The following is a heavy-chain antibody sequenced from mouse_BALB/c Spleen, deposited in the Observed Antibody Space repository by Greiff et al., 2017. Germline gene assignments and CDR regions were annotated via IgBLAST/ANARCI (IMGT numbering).Heavy chain of an antibody. V-gene: IGHV5-17*02. J-gene: IGHJ4*01. CDR3: ARGETHYYAMDY. CDR2: ISSGSSTI. CDR1: GFTFSSFG. Sequence: EVKLMESGGGLVQPGGSRKLSCAASGFTFSSFGMHWVRQAPEKGLEWVAYISSGSSTIYYADTVKGRFTISRDNPKNTLFLQMTSLRSEDTAMYYCARGETHYYAMDYWGQGTSVTVSS.